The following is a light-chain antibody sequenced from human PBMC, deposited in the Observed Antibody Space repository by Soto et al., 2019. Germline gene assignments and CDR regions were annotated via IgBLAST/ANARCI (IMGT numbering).Light chain of an antibody. J-gene: IGKJ1*01. CDR3: QYYHTSRT. CDR2: GAS. Sequence: EIVLTQSPDTLSLSPGERATLSRRASEDISSTHLAWYQQKPGQAPRLLIYGASGGATGIADRFSGSGSGTEFTLTISRLEPEDFAVYFCQYYHTSRTFGQGTKVDIK. CDR1: EDISSTH. V-gene: IGKV3-20*01.